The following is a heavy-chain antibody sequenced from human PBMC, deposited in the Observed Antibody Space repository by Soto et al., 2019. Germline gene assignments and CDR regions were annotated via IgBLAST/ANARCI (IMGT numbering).Heavy chain of an antibody. CDR2: VNAGNGNT. D-gene: IGHD6-13*01. V-gene: IGHV1-3*01. CDR3: ARGSSWSLVDY. J-gene: IGHJ4*02. Sequence: ASVKVSCKASGYTFTSYAMHWVRQAPGQRLEWMGWVNAGNGNTKYSQKFQGRVTITRDTSASTAYIELSSLRSEDTAVYYCARGSSWSLVDYWGQGTLVTVSS. CDR1: GYTFTSYA.